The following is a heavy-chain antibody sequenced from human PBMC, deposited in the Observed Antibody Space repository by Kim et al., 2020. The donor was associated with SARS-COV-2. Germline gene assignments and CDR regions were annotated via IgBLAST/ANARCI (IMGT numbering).Heavy chain of an antibody. J-gene: IGHJ4*02. CDR2: IKSKTDGGTI. V-gene: IGHV3-15*01. CDR1: GFPFSNAW. CDR3: ATWRQLPN. Sequence: GGSLRLSCAASGFPFSNAWMSWVRQAPGKGLEWVGHIKSKTDGGTIDYVAPVNGRFTISRDDSKNTLYLQMNSLKTEDTAVYYCATWRQLPNWGQGALVTVSS. D-gene: IGHD2-2*01.